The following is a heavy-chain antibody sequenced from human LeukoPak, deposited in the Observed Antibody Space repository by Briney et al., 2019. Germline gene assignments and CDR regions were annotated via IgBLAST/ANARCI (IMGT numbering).Heavy chain of an antibody. V-gene: IGHV4-39*07. J-gene: IGHJ3*02. CDR2: IYYSGST. CDR3: ARDLGHDHTDAFDI. CDR1: GGSIGSTNYY. D-gene: IGHD1-1*01. Sequence: SETLSLTCTVSGGSIGSTNYYWGWLRQPPGKGLEWIANIYYSGSTYYNPSLKSRVTISIDTSKNQFSLKLNSVTAADTAVYYCARDLGHDHTDAFDIWGQGTMVIVSS.